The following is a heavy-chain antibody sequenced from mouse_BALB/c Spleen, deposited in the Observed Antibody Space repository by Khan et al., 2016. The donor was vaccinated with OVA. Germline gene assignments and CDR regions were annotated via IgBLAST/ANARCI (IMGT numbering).Heavy chain of an antibody. V-gene: IGHV1-7*01. J-gene: IGHJ3*01. CDR1: GYTFTSYW. Sequence: QVQLQQSGAELAKPGASVKMSCKASGYTFTSYWMHWVKQRPGQGLEWIGYINPSTGYTEYNQKFKDKATLTADKSSSTAYMQLSSLTSEDSAGDYCANHGSSSAWFTYWGQGTLVTVSA. D-gene: IGHD1-1*01. CDR3: ANHGSSSAWFTY. CDR2: INPSTGYT.